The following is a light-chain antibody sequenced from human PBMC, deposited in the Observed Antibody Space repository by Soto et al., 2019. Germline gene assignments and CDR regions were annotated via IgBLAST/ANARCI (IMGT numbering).Light chain of an antibody. Sequence: EIVLTQSPGTLSLSPGERATLSCRASQSVSSYYLAWYQQKPGQAPRLLIYAASSRATGIPDRFSGGGSGTDFTLTISSLEPADFALYYCQQYGTSGQVTFGGGTKVDIK. CDR1: QSVSSYY. CDR3: QQYGTSGQVT. CDR2: AAS. V-gene: IGKV3-20*01. J-gene: IGKJ4*01.